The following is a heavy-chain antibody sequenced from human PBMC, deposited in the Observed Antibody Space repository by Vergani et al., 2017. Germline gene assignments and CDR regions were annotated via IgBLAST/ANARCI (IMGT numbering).Heavy chain of an antibody. D-gene: IGHD5-18*01. CDR2: ISPDGRTT. CDR1: GFSFRTFS. J-gene: IGHJ4*02. V-gene: IGHV3-74*03. Sequence: DVDLVESGGGFVQPGGSRRLSCAASGFSFRTFSMFWVRQPPGKGLAWVSKISPDGRTTEYADSVRGRFTISRANANSMLYLQMNSLRADATAVYYCTYGSRGYTGYFFDYWGQGTLATVSS. CDR3: TYGSRGYTGYFFDY.